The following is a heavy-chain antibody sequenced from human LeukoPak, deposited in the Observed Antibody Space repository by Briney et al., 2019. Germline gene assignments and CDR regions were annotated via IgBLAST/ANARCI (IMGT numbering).Heavy chain of an antibody. CDR3: VRGGYSYGYGLGLLDY. CDR1: GGSISSYY. V-gene: IGHV4-59*01. Sequence: SSETLSLTCTVSGGSISSYYWNWIRQPPGKGLEWIGYIYNSGRTNYNPSLKSRVTVSVDTSKNQFSLKLSSVTAADTAVYYCVRGGYSYGYGLGLLDYWGQGSLVTVSS. D-gene: IGHD5-18*01. J-gene: IGHJ4*02. CDR2: IYNSGRT.